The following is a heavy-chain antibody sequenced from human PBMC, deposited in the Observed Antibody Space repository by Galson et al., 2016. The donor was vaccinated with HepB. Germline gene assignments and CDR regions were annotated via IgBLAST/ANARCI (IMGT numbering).Heavy chain of an antibody. Sequence: QSGAEVKKPGESLKISCKGSGYSFTNHWIAWVRQMPGKGLEWMAIIYPGDSDTRYSPSSPGQVTISADKSISTAYLQWSSLKASDTAMYYCARRGYYDSSDYYPEDPFDHWGQGTLVTVSS. CDR2: IYPGDSDT. D-gene: IGHD3-22*01. J-gene: IGHJ4*02. V-gene: IGHV5-51*01. CDR1: GYSFTNHW. CDR3: ARRGYYDSSDYYPEDPFDH.